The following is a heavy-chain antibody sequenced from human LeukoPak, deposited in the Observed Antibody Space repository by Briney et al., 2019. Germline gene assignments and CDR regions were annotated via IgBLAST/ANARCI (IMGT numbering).Heavy chain of an antibody. V-gene: IGHV3-9*01. D-gene: IGHD5-18*01. Sequence: PGGSLRLSCAASGFTFSSYAMHWVRQAPGKGLEWVSGISWNSGSIGYADSVKGRFTISRDNAKTSLYLQMNSLRAEDTAVYYCARDLSGVTGCTYGRGIDYWGQGTLVTVSS. J-gene: IGHJ4*02. CDR2: ISWNSGSI. CDR3: ARDLSGVTGCTYGRGIDY. CDR1: GFTFSSYA.